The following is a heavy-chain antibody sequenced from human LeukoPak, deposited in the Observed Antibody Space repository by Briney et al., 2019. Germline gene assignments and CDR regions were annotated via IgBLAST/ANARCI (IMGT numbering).Heavy chain of an antibody. J-gene: IGHJ4*02. Sequence: GASLKISCKASGYSFTSYWIGWVRQMPGKGLEYMGIIYPGDSDTKYSPSFQGQVTISADTSISTAYLQWSSLKASDTAMYYCARRSGNYVDYWGQGTLVTVSS. CDR3: ARRSGNYVDY. D-gene: IGHD1-26*01. CDR1: GYSFTSYW. CDR2: IYPGDSDT. V-gene: IGHV5-51*01.